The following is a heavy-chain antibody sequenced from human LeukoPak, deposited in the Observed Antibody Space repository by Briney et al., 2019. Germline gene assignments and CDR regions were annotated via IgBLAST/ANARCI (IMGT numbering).Heavy chain of an antibody. CDR2: FDPEDGET. J-gene: IGHJ4*02. Sequence: ASVKVSCKVSGYTLTELSMHWVRQAPGKGLEWMGGFDPEDGETIYAQKFQGRVTMTEDTSTDTAYMELSSLRSEDTVVYYCATGFTYYYDSSGSDYWGQGTLVTVFS. V-gene: IGHV1-24*01. CDR1: GYTLTELS. D-gene: IGHD3-22*01. CDR3: ATGFTYYYDSSGSDY.